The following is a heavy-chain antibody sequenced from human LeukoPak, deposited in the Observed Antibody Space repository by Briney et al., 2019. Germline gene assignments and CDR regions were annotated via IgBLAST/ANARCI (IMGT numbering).Heavy chain of an antibody. CDR1: GSTFSDAW. CDR3: ATLLRGY. V-gene: IGHV3-15*01. Sequence: GGSLRLSCAASGSTFSDAWMYRVRQAPGKGLEWVGHIKSKTDGGTTDYAAPVKGRFTISRDDSKNTLSLQMNSLKTEDTAVYYCATLLRGYWGQGTLVTVSS. D-gene: IGHD3-10*01. CDR2: IKSKTDGGTT. J-gene: IGHJ4*02.